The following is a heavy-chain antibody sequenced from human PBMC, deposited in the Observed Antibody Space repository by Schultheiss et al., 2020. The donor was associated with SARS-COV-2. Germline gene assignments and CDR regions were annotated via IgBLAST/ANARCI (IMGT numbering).Heavy chain of an antibody. Sequence: GESLKISCAASGFTFSSYWMSWVRQAPGKGLEWVANIKQDGSEKYYVDSVKGRFTISRDNAKNSLYLQMNSLRAEDTAVYYCARDRVPGDPLVYWGQGTLVTVSS. CDR2: IKQDGSEK. CDR1: GFTFSSYW. J-gene: IGHJ4*02. V-gene: IGHV3-7*01. CDR3: ARDRVPGDPLVY. D-gene: IGHD2-21*02.